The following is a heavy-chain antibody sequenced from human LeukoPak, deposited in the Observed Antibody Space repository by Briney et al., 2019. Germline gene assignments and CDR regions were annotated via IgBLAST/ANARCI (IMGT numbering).Heavy chain of an antibody. V-gene: IGHV4-4*07. J-gene: IGHJ4*02. Sequence: PSETLSLTCTVSGGSISSYYWSWIRQPAGKGLEWIGRINTSGSTNYNPSLKSRVTMSVDTSKKLFSLNLSSVTAADTAVYYCAREPQQRGFDYWGQGTLVTVSS. CDR2: INTSGST. CDR3: AREPQQRGFDY. D-gene: IGHD6-13*01. CDR1: GGSISSYY.